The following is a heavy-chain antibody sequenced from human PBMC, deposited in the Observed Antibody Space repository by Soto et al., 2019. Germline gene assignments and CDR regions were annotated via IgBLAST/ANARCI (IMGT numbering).Heavy chain of an antibody. CDR1: GFTFSGSA. CDR2: IRSKTNSYAT. Sequence: VVSLTLSGAASGFTFSGSAMHWVRQASGKGLEWVGRIRSKTNSYATAYAASVKGRFTISRDDSKDTAYLQMNSLKTEDTAVYYCTRDPRNYYDSIGSANWFDPWGQGTLVTVSS. CDR3: TRDPRNYYDSIGSANWFDP. D-gene: IGHD3-22*01. J-gene: IGHJ5*02. V-gene: IGHV3-73*01.